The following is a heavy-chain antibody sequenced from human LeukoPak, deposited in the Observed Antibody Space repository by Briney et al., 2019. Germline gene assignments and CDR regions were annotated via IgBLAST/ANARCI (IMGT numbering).Heavy chain of an antibody. D-gene: IGHD3-10*01. J-gene: IGHJ5*02. Sequence: SETLSLTCSVSGYSITSGYYWGWIRPPPGKGLEWIGSIYHSGSTYYNTSLKRRVTISVDTSKNQFSLKLNSLTAADTAVYYCARDSGTTGEVKFDPWGQGTLVTVSS. CDR2: IYHSGST. CDR1: GYSITSGYY. V-gene: IGHV4-38-2*02. CDR3: ARDSGTTGEVKFDP.